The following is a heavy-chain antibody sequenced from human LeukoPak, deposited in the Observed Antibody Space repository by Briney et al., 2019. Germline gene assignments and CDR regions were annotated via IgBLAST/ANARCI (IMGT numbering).Heavy chain of an antibody. J-gene: IGHJ4*02. D-gene: IGHD3-10*01. CDR1: EFTFSNFW. CDR3: ARDMNGSGSYYIPYFDY. CDR2: IKQDGSEK. Sequence: GGSLRLSCSASEFTFSNFWMSWVRQAPGKGLEWVANIKQDGSEKYYVDSVKGRFTISRDNAKNSLYLQMNSLRAEDTAVYYCARDMNGSGSYYIPYFDYWGQGTLVTVSS. V-gene: IGHV3-7*01.